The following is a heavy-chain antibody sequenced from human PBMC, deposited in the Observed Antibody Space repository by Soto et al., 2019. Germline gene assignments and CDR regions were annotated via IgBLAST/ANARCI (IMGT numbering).Heavy chain of an antibody. CDR2: IYPGDSDT. V-gene: IGHV5-51*03. CDR1: GYSFTSYW. J-gene: IGHJ6*02. D-gene: IGHD6-19*01. CDR3: ARRVAVAGTDYYYYGMDV. Sequence: GGSLEISSKVSGYSFTSYWSGWVRQMSGKGLEWMGIIYPGDSDTRYSPSFQGQVTISADKSISTAYLQWSSLKASDTAMYYCARRVAVAGTDYYYYGMDVWGQGTTVTVSS.